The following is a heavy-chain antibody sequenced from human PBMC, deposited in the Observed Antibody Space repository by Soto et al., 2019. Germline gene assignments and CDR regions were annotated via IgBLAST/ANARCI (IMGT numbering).Heavy chain of an antibody. CDR2: ISGSGGGT. V-gene: IGHV3-23*01. CDR1: GFTFSSYA. CDR3: AKARVAGTMVGATTVDY. Sequence: EVQLLESGGGLVQPGGSLRLSCAASGFTFSSYAMSWVRQAPGKGLEWVLAISGSGGGTYSEDPVKGRFTISRDNSKNTLYLHMNSLRAEDTAVYYCAKARVAGTMVGATTVDYWGQGTLVTVSS. J-gene: IGHJ4*02. D-gene: IGHD1-26*01.